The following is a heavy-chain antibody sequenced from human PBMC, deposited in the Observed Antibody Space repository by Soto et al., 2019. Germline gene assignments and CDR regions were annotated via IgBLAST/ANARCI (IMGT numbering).Heavy chain of an antibody. CDR3: ARDRAGVGATEFDY. CDR1: GYSISSGYY. V-gene: IGHV4-38-2*02. CDR2: IYHSGST. Sequence: SETLSLTCAVSGYSISSGYYWGWIRQPPGKGLEWIGSIYHSGSTYYNPSLKSRVTISVDTSKNQFSLKLSSVTAADTAVYYCARDRAGVGATEFDYWGQGTLVTVS. D-gene: IGHD1-26*01. J-gene: IGHJ4*02.